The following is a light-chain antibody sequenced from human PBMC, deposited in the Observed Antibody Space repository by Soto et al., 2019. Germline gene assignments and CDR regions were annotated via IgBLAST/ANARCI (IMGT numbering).Light chain of an antibody. CDR3: QQYGSSPLIT. J-gene: IGKJ5*01. CDR2: GAS. CDR1: QSVSGSY. Sequence: EAVRTQSPATLSVTPGERVTLSCRASQSVSGSYLAWYLQKPGQAPRVLIYGASSRATGIPDRFSGSGSGTDFTLTISRLEPEDFAVYYCQQYGSSPLITFGQGTRLEI. V-gene: IGKV3-20*01.